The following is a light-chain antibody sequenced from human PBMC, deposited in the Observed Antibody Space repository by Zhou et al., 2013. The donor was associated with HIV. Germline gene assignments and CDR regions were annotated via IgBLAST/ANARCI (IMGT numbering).Light chain of an antibody. J-gene: IGKJ1*01. CDR2: KVS. CDR1: QSLVHSDGSTY. Sequence: DVVLTQSPLSLPVTLGQPASISCRASQSLVHSDGSTYLNWFQQRPGQSPRRLLYKVSNRDSGVPDRVSGSGSGTDFTLKISRVEAEDVATYYCMQGTHWPWTFGQGTKVEIE. V-gene: IGKV2-30*02. CDR3: MQGTHWPWT.